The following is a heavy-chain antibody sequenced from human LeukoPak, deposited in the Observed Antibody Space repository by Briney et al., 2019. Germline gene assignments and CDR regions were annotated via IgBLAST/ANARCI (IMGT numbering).Heavy chain of an antibody. CDR1: GFTFSGSA. Sequence: PGGSLRLSCADSGFTFSGSAMHWVRQASGKGLEWVGRIRSKANSYATAYAASVKGRFTISRDDSKNTAYLQMNSLKTEDTAVYYCTVPGSSGWSYWGQGTLVTVSS. J-gene: IGHJ4*02. D-gene: IGHD6-19*01. V-gene: IGHV3-73*01. CDR2: IRSKANSYAT. CDR3: TVPGSSGWSY.